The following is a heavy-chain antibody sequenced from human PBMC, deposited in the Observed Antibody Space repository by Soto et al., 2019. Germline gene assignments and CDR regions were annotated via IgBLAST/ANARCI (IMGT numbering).Heavy chain of an antibody. CDR2: INHSGST. CDR1: GGSFSGYY. V-gene: IGHV4-34*01. J-gene: IGHJ4*02. D-gene: IGHD3-10*01. Sequence: PSETLSLTCAVYGGSFSGYYWSWIRQPPGKGLEWIGEINHSGSTNYNPSLKSRVTISVDTSKNQFSLKLSSVTAADTAVYYCAGPDTGSGSYYMGYWGQGTLVTVSS. CDR3: AGPDTGSGSYYMGY.